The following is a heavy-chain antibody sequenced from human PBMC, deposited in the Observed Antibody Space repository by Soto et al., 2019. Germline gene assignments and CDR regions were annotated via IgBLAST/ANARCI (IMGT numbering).Heavy chain of an antibody. V-gene: IGHV5-51*01. Sequence: EVQLVQSGAEVKKPGESLKISCKGSGYSFSTYWIGWVRQMPGKGLEWMAIIYPDDSDTRYSPSFQGQVTISADKSISTAFLQWSSLKASDTAMYYCARQAVGATFRLDYWGQGTLVTVSS. CDR3: ARQAVGATFRLDY. J-gene: IGHJ4*02. D-gene: IGHD1-26*01. CDR1: GYSFSTYW. CDR2: IYPDDSDT.